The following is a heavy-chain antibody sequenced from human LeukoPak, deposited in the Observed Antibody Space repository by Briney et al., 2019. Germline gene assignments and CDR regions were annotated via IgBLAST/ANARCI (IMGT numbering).Heavy chain of an antibody. V-gene: IGHV3-11*04. J-gene: IGHJ4*02. CDR3: ARDFVWGSHDY. CDR1: GFTFSDYY. CDR2: ISSSSSTI. D-gene: IGHD3-16*01. Sequence: SGGSLRLSCAASGFTFSDYYMSWIRQAPGKGLEWVSYISSSSSTIYYADSVKGRFTISRDNAKNSLYLQMNSLRAEDTAVYYCARDFVWGSHDYWGQGTLVTVSS.